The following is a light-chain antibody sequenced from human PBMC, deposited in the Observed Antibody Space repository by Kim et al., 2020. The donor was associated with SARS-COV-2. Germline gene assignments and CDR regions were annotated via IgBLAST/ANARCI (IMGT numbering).Light chain of an antibody. CDR3: HQYGSSTLT. CDR2: GAS. V-gene: IGKV3-20*01. J-gene: IGKJ4*01. Sequence: EIVLTQSPVTVSLSPGDRASLSCRASHSVSSSYLAWYQQKPGQAPRLLIYGASSRATGIPDRFSGSVSRTDFTLTISRLEPEDVAVYYCHQYGSSTLTFGGGTKVDIK. CDR1: HSVSSSY.